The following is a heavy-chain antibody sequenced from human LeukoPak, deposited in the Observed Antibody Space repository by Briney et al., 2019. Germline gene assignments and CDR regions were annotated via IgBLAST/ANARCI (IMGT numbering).Heavy chain of an antibody. D-gene: IGHD5-18*01. J-gene: IGHJ6*03. CDR1: GASMNNNNW. V-gene: IGHV4-4*02. CDR2: INHSGST. CDR3: ARGPPNTAMVLRYYYYMDV. Sequence: SETLSLTCTVSGASMNNNNWWNWVRQPPGKGLEWIGEINHSGSTNYNPSLKSRVTISVDTSKNQFSLKLSSVTAADTAVYYCARGPPNTAMVLRYYYYMDVWGKGTTVTVSS.